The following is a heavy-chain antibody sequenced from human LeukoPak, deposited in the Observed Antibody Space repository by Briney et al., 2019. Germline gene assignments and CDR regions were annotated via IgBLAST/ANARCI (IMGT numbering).Heavy chain of an antibody. CDR3: ARSGVVVPAAKLLVDV. Sequence: HSGGSLRLSCAASGFTFDDYAMHWVRQAPGKGLEWVSGISWNSGSIGYADSVKGRFTISRDNAKNSLYLQMNSLRAEDTAVYYCARSGVVVPAAKLLVDVWGKGTTVTVSS. J-gene: IGHJ6*04. CDR2: ISWNSGSI. V-gene: IGHV3-9*01. D-gene: IGHD2-2*01. CDR1: GFTFDDYA.